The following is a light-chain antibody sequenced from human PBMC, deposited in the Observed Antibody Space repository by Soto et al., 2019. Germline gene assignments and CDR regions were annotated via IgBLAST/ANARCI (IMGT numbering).Light chain of an antibody. Sequence: NFMLTQPHSVSESPGKTVTISCTRSSGSIASNYVQWYQQRPGSAPTTVIYEDNQRPSGVPDRFSGSIDSSSNSASLTISGLKTEDEADYYCQSYDSSNHEGVFGGATKLTVL. CDR3: QSYDSSNHEGV. J-gene: IGLJ2*01. CDR2: EDN. CDR1: SGSIASNY. V-gene: IGLV6-57*04.